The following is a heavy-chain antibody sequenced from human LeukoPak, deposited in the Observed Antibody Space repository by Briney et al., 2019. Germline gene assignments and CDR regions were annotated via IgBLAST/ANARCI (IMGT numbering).Heavy chain of an antibody. CDR2: IYHSGST. Sequence: SETLSLTCTVSGGSISSGSYYWSWIRQPPGKGLEWIGEIYHSGSTNYNPSLKSRVTISVDKSKNQFSLKLSSVTAADTAVYYCAREAGSGSYWDFDLWGRGTLVTVSS. V-gene: IGHV4-39*07. D-gene: IGHD3-10*01. CDR3: AREAGSGSYWDFDL. CDR1: GGSISSGSYY. J-gene: IGHJ2*01.